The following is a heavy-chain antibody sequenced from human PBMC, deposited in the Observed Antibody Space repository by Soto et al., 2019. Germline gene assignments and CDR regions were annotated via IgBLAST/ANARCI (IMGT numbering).Heavy chain of an antibody. J-gene: IGHJ6*03. CDR1: GFTVSSNY. V-gene: IGHV3-53*04. CDR2: IYSGGST. CDR3: ARECEDLHYYHQDV. Sequence: GGSLRLSCAASGFTVSSNYMSWVRQAPGKGLEWVSVIYSGGSTYYADSVKGRFTISRHNSKNTLYLQMNSLRAEDTAVYYCARECEDLHYYHQDVWSRGTSVTVSS.